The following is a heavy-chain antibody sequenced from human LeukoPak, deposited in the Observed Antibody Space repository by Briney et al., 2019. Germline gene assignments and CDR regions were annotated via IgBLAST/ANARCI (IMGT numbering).Heavy chain of an antibody. D-gene: IGHD5-12*01. CDR1: GFTFSSYG. CDR2: ISYDGSNK. CDR3: AKDESPYSGYDGPSGLPDVYYYYGMDV. J-gene: IGHJ6*02. Sequence: GGSLRLSCAASGFTFSSYGMHWVRQAPGKGLEWVAVISYDGSNKYYADSVKGRFTISRDNSKNTLYLQMNSLRAEDTAVYYCAKDESPYSGYDGPSGLPDVYYYYGMDVWGQGTTVTVSS. V-gene: IGHV3-30*18.